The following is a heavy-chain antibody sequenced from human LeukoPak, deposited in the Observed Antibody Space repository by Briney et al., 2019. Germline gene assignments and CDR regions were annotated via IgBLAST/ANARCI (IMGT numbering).Heavy chain of an antibody. D-gene: IGHD3-3*01. CDR1: GYTFTGYY. Sequence: ASVKVSCKASGYTFTGYYMHCVRQAPGQGLEWMGWINPNSGGTNYAQKFQGRVTMTRDTSISTAYMELSRLRSDDTAVYYCARRSSNYDFWSGALDWFDPWGQGTLVTVSS. CDR2: INPNSGGT. J-gene: IGHJ5*02. V-gene: IGHV1-2*02. CDR3: ARRSSNYDFWSGALDWFDP.